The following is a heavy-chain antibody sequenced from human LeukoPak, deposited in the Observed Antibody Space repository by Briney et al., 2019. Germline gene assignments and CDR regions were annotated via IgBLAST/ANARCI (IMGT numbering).Heavy chain of an antibody. CDR1: RYTFTSYD. V-gene: IGHV1-8*01. D-gene: IGHD2-15*01. Sequence: ASVKVSCKASRYTFTSYDIKWVRQAAGQGLEWMGWMNPNSGNTGYAQKLQGRVTMTRNTSISTAYMELSSLRSEDTAVYYCARVPTLGYCSGGSCYRFDYWGQGTLVTVSS. CDR2: MNPNSGNT. J-gene: IGHJ4*02. CDR3: ARVPTLGYCSGGSCYRFDY.